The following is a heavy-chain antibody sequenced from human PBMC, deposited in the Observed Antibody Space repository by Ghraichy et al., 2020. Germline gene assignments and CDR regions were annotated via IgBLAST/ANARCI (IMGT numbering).Heavy chain of an antibody. D-gene: IGHD2-21*01. CDR1: GGSISSTTYC. Sequence: SQTHSLTCTVSGGSISSTTYCWGWIRQPPGKGLEWIGSMYYSGSTYYNPSLKSRITISVDTSKNQFSLRLSSVTAADTAVYYCAGYYGGGDYFHYWGQGTLVTVSS. CDR2: MYYSGST. J-gene: IGHJ4*02. CDR3: AGYYGGGDYFHY. V-gene: IGHV4-39*01.